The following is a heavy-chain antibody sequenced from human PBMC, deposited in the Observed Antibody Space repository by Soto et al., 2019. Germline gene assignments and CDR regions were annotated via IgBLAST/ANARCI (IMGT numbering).Heavy chain of an antibody. CDR2: MSYDGGNK. V-gene: IGHV3-30-3*01. J-gene: IGHJ6*02. Sequence: GGSLRLSCAASGCSFSRYPMHWVRQAPGKALEWVAVMSYDGGNKYYADSVKGRFTISRDNSKSTLYLQMNSLRAEDTAVYYCARDRYYFDSSGYYYGNYYGMDVWGQGTTVTVSS. CDR3: ARDRYYFDSSGYYYGNYYGMDV. D-gene: IGHD3-22*01. CDR1: GCSFSRYP.